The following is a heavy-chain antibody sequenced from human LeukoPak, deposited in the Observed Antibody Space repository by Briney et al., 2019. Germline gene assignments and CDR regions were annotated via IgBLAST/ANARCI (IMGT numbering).Heavy chain of an antibody. CDR1: GFTFSSYA. D-gene: IGHD3-10*01. Sequence: GGSLRLSCAVSGFTFSSYAMSWVRQAPGKGLEWVSAISSSGGSTYYADSVKGRFTISRDNSKNTLYLQMNSLRAEDTAVYYCAKPYNYGSGSYYSAFDYWGQGTLVTVSS. J-gene: IGHJ4*02. CDR3: AKPYNYGSGSYYSAFDY. CDR2: ISSSGGST. V-gene: IGHV3-23*01.